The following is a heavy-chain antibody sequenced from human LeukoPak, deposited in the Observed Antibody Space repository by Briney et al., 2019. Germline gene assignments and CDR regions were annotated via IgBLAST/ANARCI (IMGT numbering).Heavy chain of an antibody. CDR1: GGFISSCSYY. V-gene: IGHV4-39*01. D-gene: IGHD3-10*01. CDR3: LLVGCSSTSCYDPNYYGSGSYYNFDY. Sequence: SETLSLTCTVSGGFISSCSYYWGWICQPPAKGLELLVCIYYSGSTYYNPSLKIHVLISVDTSKNQFSLKLSSVTAEDTAVYYCLLVGCSSTSCYDPNYYGSGSYYNFDYWGQGTLVTVSS. J-gene: IGHJ4*02. CDR2: IYYSGST.